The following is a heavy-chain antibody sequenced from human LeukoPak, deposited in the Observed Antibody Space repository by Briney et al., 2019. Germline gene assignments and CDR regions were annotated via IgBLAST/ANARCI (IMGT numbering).Heavy chain of an antibody. V-gene: IGHV4-31*03. CDR1: GGSISSGGHY. D-gene: IGHD3-16*02. J-gene: IGHJ3*02. Sequence: PSETLSLTCSVSGGSISSGGHYWCWISQHPGKGLEWIGYIYNTGTTYYNSSLKSRLTISVDTSENQFSLKLSSVTAADTAVYYCAGIVAAANAAFDIWGQGTMVTVSS. CDR2: IYNTGTT. CDR3: AGIVAAANAAFDI.